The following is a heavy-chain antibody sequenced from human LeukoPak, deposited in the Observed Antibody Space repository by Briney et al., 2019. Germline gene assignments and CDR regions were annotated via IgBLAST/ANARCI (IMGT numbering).Heavy chain of an antibody. J-gene: IGHJ5*02. CDR3: ARGGYQMLVGWLDP. CDR1: GGSISSSSYY. CDR2: IYYSGST. V-gene: IGHV4-39*07. D-gene: IGHD2-2*01. Sequence: SETLSLTCTVSGGSISSSSYYWGWIRQPPGKGLEWIGSIYYSGSTYYNPSLKSRVTISVDTSKNQFSLKLSSVTAADTAVYYCARGGYQMLVGWLDPWGQGTLVTVSS.